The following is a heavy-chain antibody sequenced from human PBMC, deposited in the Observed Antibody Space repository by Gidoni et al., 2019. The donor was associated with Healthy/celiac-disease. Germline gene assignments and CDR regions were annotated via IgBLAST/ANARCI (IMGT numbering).Heavy chain of an antibody. D-gene: IGHD4-17*01. J-gene: IGHJ4*02. CDR2: INAGNGNT. Sequence: VQLVQSGAEVKKPGASVTVSCKASGYTFTSYAMHWVRQAPGQRLEWMGWINAGNGNTKYSQEFQGRVTITRDTSASTAYMELSSLRSEDTAVYYCARDDRDYGAFDYWGQGTLVTVSS. V-gene: IGHV1-3*01. CDR1: GYTFTSYA. CDR3: ARDDRDYGAFDY.